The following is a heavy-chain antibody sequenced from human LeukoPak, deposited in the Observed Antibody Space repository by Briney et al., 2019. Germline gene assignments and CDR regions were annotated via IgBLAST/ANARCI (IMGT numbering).Heavy chain of an antibody. CDR1: GFPLSSYW. J-gene: IGHJ4*02. D-gene: IGHD7-27*01. CDR3: AKDGGLWVSAHWGDS. Sequence: GGSLRLSCAASGFPLSSYWVGWVRQAPGKGLEWVANIKQGGSEKYYVDSVKGRFTISRDNTKNSLFLQMNSLRAEDTAVYYCAKDGGLWVSAHWGDSWGRGTLVTVSS. V-gene: IGHV3-7*03. CDR2: IKQGGSEK.